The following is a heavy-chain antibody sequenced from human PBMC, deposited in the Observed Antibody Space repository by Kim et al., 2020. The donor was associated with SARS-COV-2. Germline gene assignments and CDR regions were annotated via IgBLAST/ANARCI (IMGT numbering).Heavy chain of an antibody. V-gene: IGHV3-33*05. CDR1: GFTFSSYG. J-gene: IGHJ4*02. D-gene: IGHD3-9*01. Sequence: GGSLRLSCAASGFTFSSYGMHWVRQAPGKGLEWVAVISYDGSNKYYADSVKGRFTISRDNSKNTLYLQMNSLRAEDTAVYYCARDLPAGFDWLLPDPSGYCDHWGQGNRVTVSS. CDR2: ISYDGSNK. CDR3: ARDLPAGFDWLLPDPSGYCDH.